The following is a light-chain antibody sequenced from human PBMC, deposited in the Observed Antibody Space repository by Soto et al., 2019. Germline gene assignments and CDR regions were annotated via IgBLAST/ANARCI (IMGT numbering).Light chain of an antibody. CDR3: SSYAGSYTFVV. V-gene: IGLV2-8*01. CDR1: TSDIGAYNY. Sequence: QSALTQPPSASGSPGQSVTISCTGTTSDIGAYNYVSWYQQRPGKAPKLIIYEVTRRPSGVPDRIFGSKSYTTASLTVSGLQAEDEADYYCSSYAGSYTFVVFGGGTKLTVL. J-gene: IGLJ2*01. CDR2: EVT.